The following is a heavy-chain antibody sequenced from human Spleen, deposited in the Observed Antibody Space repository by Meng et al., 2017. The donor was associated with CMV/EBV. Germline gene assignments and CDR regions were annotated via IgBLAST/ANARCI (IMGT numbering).Heavy chain of an antibody. D-gene: IGHD6-13*01. CDR3: ARATYSSSWYLYYFDY. CDR1: GYTFTGYY. CDR2: IIPIFGTA. Sequence: SVKVSCKASGYTFTGYYMHWVRQAPGQGLEWMGGIIPIFGTANYAQKFQGRVTITTDESTSTAYMELSSLRSEDTAVYYCARATYSSSWYLYYFDYWGQGTLVT. V-gene: IGHV1-69*05. J-gene: IGHJ4*02.